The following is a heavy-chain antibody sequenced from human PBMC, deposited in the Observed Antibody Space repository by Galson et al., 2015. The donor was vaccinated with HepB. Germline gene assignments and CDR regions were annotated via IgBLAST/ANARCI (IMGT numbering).Heavy chain of an antibody. CDR2: ISSSSSTI. Sequence: SLRLSCAASGFTFSSYSMNWVRQAPGKGLEWVSYISSSSSTIYYADSVKGRFTISRDNAKNSLYLQMNSLRAEDTAVYYCARDPYYYGSGEFDYWGQGTLVTVSS. CDR1: GFTFSSYS. CDR3: ARDPYYYGSGEFDY. J-gene: IGHJ4*02. D-gene: IGHD3-10*01. V-gene: IGHV3-48*01.